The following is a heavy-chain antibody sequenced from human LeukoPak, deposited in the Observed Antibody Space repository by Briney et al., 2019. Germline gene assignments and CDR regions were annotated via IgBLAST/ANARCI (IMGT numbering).Heavy chain of an antibody. D-gene: IGHD3-10*01. CDR1: GGSFSGYY. CDR3: ARTVLLLFDY. V-gene: IGHV4-34*01. J-gene: IGHJ4*02. CDR2: INHSGST. Sequence: PSETLSLTCAVYGGSFSGYYWSWIRQPPGKGLEWIGEINHSGSTNYNPSLKSRVTISVDTSKNQFSLKLSSVTAADTAVYYCARTVLLLFDYWGQGTLLTVSS.